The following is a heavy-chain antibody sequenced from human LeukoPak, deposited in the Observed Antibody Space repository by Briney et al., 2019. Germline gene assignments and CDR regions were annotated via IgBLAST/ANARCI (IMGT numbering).Heavy chain of an antibody. Sequence: GGSLRLSCAASGFTFNNYAMSWVRQAPGKGLEWVSAISGSGGSTYYADSVKGRFTISRDNSMQMNSLRAEDTAVYYCAKDVSYDSSGYLTLGVFDYWGQGTLVTVSS. J-gene: IGHJ4*02. CDR3: AKDVSYDSSGYLTLGVFDY. V-gene: IGHV3-23*01. CDR1: GFTFNNYA. CDR2: ISGSGGST. D-gene: IGHD3-22*01.